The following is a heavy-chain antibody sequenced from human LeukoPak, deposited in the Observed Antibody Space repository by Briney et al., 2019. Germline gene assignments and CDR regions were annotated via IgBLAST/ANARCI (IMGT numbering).Heavy chain of an antibody. J-gene: IGHJ4*02. CDR2: ISWNSGSI. CDR3: AKAAYSSGGEVDY. D-gene: IGHD6-19*01. V-gene: IGHV3-9*01. Sequence: GGSLRLPCAASGFTFDDYAMHWVRQAPGKGLEWVSGISWNSGSIGYADSVKGRFTISRDNAKNSLYLQMNSLRAEDTALYYCAKAAYSSGGEVDYWGQGTLVTVSS. CDR1: GFTFDDYA.